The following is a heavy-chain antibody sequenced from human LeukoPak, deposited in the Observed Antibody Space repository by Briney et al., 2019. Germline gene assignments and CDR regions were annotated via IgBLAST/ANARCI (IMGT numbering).Heavy chain of an antibody. J-gene: IGHJ4*02. V-gene: IGHV1-46*01. CDR2: ISPSGGST. CDR3: AREISADSSGNY. Sequence: ASVKVSCKAFGYTFTGYWMHWVRQAPGQGPEWMGVISPSGGSTIYAQKFQGRVTMTRDMSTSTVYMELSSLRSEDTAVYYCAREISADSSGNYWGQGTLVTVSS. CDR1: GYTFTGYW. D-gene: IGHD3-22*01.